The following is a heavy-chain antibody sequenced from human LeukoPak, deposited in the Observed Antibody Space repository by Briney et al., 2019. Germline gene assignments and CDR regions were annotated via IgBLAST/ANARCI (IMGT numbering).Heavy chain of an antibody. V-gene: IGHV3-9*01. CDR3: AKDYSAYYYDSSGPLFDY. Sequence: GRSLRLSCAASGFTFDDYAMHWVRQAPGKGLEWVSGISWNSGSIGYADSVKGRFTISRDNAKNSLHLQMNSLRAEDTALYYCAKDYSAYYYDSSGPLFDYWGQGTLVTVSS. J-gene: IGHJ4*02. CDR2: ISWNSGSI. CDR1: GFTFDDYA. D-gene: IGHD3-22*01.